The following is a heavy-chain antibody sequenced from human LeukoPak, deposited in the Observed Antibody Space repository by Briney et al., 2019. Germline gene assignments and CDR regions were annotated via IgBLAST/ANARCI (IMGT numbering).Heavy chain of an antibody. D-gene: IGHD3-10*01. CDR3: ASAQYYYGSGSYLVY. V-gene: IGHV4-61*01. Sequence: SETLSLTCTVSGGSVSRGSYYWSWIRQPPGKGLEWIGYIYYSGSTNYNPSLKSRVTISVDTSKNQFSLKLSSVTAADTAVYYCASAQYYYGSGSYLVYWGQGTLVTVSS. CDR1: GGSVSRGSYY. J-gene: IGHJ4*02. CDR2: IYYSGST.